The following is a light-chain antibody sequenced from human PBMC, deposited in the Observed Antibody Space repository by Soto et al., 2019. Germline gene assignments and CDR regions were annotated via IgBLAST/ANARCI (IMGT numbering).Light chain of an antibody. CDR2: AAS. CDR3: QQSYSTLPIT. V-gene: IGKV1-39*01. J-gene: IGKJ5*01. Sequence: DIQMTQSPSSLSASVGDRVTITCRASQSISSYLNWYQQKPGKAPKLLIYAASSLQSRVPSRFSGCGSGTDFTLTISSLQPEDFATYYCQQSYSTLPITFGQGTRLEI. CDR1: QSISSY.